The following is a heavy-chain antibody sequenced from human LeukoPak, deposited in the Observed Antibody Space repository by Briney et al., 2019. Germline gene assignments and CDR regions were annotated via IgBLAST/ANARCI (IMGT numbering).Heavy chain of an antibody. CDR1: GXTFSSYG. D-gene: IGHD6-19*01. CDR2: ISGVGSDT. J-gene: IGHJ4*02. Sequence: PGGPLRLSCAASGXTFSSYGMSWVRQAPGKGLEWISSISGVGSDTYYADSVKGRFTISRDNSKNTLYLQMNSLRADDTGVYYCAKERYSSGWSDSFHYWGQGTLVTVSS. V-gene: IGHV3-23*01. CDR3: AKERYSSGWSDSFHY.